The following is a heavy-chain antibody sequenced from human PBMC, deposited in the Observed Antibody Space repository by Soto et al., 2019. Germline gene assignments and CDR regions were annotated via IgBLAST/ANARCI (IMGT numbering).Heavy chain of an antibody. CDR2: IYYSGST. V-gene: IGHV4-61*01. CDR1: GGSVSSGSYY. D-gene: IGHD3-22*01. CDR3: AGEPAGYYYDSSGYFYVGSLDY. Sequence: SETLSLTCTVSGGSVSSGSYYWSWIRQPPGKGLEWIGYIYYSGSTNYNPSLKSRVTISVDTSKNQFSLKLSSVTAADTAVYYCAGEPAGYYYDSSGYFYVGSLDYWGQGTRVTVSS. J-gene: IGHJ4*02.